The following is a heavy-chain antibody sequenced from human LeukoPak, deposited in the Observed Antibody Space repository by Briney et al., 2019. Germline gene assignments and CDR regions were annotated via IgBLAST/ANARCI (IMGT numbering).Heavy chain of an antibody. V-gene: IGHV1-58*01. CDR1: GFTFISSA. J-gene: IGHJ4*02. D-gene: IGHD3-22*01. CDR3: AADPSYSSGYRYYFDY. CDR2: IVVGSGNT. Sequence: SVKVSCKTSGFTFISSAVQWVQQARGQRLEWIGWIVVGSGNTNYAQKFQERVTITRDMSTGTAYMELSSLRSEDTAVYYCAADPSYSSGYRYYFDYWGQGTLVTVSS.